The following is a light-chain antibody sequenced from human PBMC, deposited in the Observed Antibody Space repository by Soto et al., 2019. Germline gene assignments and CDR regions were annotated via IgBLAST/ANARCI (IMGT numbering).Light chain of an antibody. CDR3: QPLNCFSGA. V-gene: IGKV1-5*03. CDR2: KAS. J-gene: IGKJ1*01. Sequence: DIQMTQSPSTLSGSVGDRVTITCRASQTISSWLAWYQQKPGKAPKLLIYKASTLKSGVPSRFSGSGSGTESPPTISSLKPDYFATFYCQPLNCFSGAFGQGPKGELK. CDR1: QTISSW.